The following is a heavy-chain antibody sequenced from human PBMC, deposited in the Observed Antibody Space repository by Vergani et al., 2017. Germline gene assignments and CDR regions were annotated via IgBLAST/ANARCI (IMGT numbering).Heavy chain of an antibody. V-gene: IGHV3-15*07. CDR1: GFSFRNAW. J-gene: IGHJ6*02. CDR2: IKSTFDRGTT. Sequence: EVQLVESGGGIVKPGGSLRLSCVASGFSFRNAWMNWVRRTPGKGLEWVGRIKSTFDRGTTDYAAAVKGRFTISRDDSKNTLFLQMNGLKTEDIGVYYCTTDPQYCGVGSCYWLRGHHYYGIDVWGQGTTVTVSS. CDR3: TTDPQYCGVGSCYWLRGHHYYGIDV. D-gene: IGHD2-21*01.